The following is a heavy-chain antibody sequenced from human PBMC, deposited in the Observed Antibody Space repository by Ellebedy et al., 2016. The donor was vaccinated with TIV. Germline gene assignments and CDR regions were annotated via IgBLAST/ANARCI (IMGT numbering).Heavy chain of an antibody. D-gene: IGHD2-15*01. V-gene: IGHV3-23*01. CDR2: ISGSGGRT. J-gene: IGHJ3*02. CDR1: GFTFSDYT. Sequence: GESLKISCAASGFTFSDYTMGWVRQAPGQGLEWVSDISGSGGRTYYPDSVKGRFTISRDNSKNTLYLQMNSLRGEDTALYYCAKAMGIGSAYDIWGQGTMVTVSS. CDR3: AKAMGIGSAYDI.